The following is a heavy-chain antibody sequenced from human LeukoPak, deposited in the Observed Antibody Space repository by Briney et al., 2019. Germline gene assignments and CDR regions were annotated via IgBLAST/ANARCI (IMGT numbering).Heavy chain of an antibody. J-gene: IGHJ5*02. CDR2: ISYDGSNK. D-gene: IGHD3-10*01. V-gene: IGHV3-30-3*01. Sequence: GGSLRLSCAASGFTFSSYAMHWVRQAPGKGLEWVAVISYDGSNKYYADSVKGRFTISRDNSKNTLYLQMNSLRAEDTAVYYCARVDGWFGGFDPWGQGTLVTVSS. CDR3: ARVDGWFGGFDP. CDR1: GFTFSSYA.